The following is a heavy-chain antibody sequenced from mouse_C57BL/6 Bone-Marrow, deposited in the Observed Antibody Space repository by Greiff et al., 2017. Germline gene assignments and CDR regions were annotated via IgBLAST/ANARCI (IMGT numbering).Heavy chain of an antibody. Sequence: EVMLVESGGGLVKPGGSLKLSCAASGFTFSSYTMSWVRQTPEKRLEWVATISGGGGNTYYPDSVKGRFTISRDNAKNTLYLQMSSLRSEDTALYYCARQDYGSSYDWFAYSGQGTLVTVSA. V-gene: IGHV5-9*01. J-gene: IGHJ3*01. D-gene: IGHD1-1*01. CDR2: ISGGGGNT. CDR1: GFTFSSYT. CDR3: ARQDYGSSYDWFAY.